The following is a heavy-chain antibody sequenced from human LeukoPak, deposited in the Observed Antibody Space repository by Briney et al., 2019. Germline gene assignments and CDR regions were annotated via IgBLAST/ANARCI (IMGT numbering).Heavy chain of an antibody. V-gene: IGHV3-15*01. J-gene: IGHJ4*02. Sequence: GGSLRLSCEASGFTFSNAWMSWVRQAPGKGLEWVGRIKSETDGGTIDYAAPVKGRFTISRDDSRDTLFPQLNSLKSEDTAVYYCTKGRAYCGGDCSLAYWGQGTLVTVSS. CDR2: IKSETDGGTI. D-gene: IGHD2-21*02. CDR1: GFTFSNAW. CDR3: TKGRAYCGGDCSLAY.